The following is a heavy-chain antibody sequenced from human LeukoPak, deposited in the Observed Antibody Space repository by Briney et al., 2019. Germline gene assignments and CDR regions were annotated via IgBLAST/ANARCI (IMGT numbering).Heavy chain of an antibody. Sequence: RASVTVSFTASGGTFSIYAISWVRQAPGQGLEWMGGIIPIFGTANYAQKFQGRVTITADESTSTAYMELSSLRSEDTAVYYCASQYSSVSPLDYWGQGTLVTVSS. J-gene: IGHJ4*02. D-gene: IGHD6-19*01. CDR1: GGTFSIYA. CDR2: IIPIFGTA. V-gene: IGHV1-69*13. CDR3: ASQYSSVSPLDY.